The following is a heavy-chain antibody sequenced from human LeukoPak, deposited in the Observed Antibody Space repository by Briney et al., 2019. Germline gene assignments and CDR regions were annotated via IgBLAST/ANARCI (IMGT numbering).Heavy chain of an antibody. CDR3: ARGGVTTIANYYYYYIDV. Sequence: SQTLSLTCAISGDSVSSNSAAWTWIRQSPSRGLEWLGRTYYRSKWYNDYEVSVQSRITINPDTSKNQFSLQLNSVTPEDTAVYYCARGGVTTIANYYYYYIDVWGKGTTVTVSS. CDR2: TYYRSKWYN. J-gene: IGHJ6*03. V-gene: IGHV6-1*01. CDR1: GDSVSSNSAA. D-gene: IGHD4-17*01.